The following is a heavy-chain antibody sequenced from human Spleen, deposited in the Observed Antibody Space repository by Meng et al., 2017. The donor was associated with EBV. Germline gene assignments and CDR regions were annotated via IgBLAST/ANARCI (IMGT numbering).Heavy chain of an antibody. CDR3: ASESGRGYTPDY. J-gene: IGHJ4*02. D-gene: IGHD3-10*01. CDR2: FLPTLGAP. Sequence: VQLVQAGPEVKKPGSSVKVSCKTSGGPFRNYAISWVRQAPGQGLEWLGGFLPTLGAPNYAQKFHGRVSITADESTSTHYMDLSSLRSEDTAVYYCASESGRGYTPDYWGQGTLVTVSS. V-gene: IGHV1-69*01. CDR1: GGPFRNYA.